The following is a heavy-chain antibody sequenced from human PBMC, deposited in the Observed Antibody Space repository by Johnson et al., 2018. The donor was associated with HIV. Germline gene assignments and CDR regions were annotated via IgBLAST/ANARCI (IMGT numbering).Heavy chain of an antibody. CDR1: GFTFSSYG. Sequence: QVQVVESGGGVVQPGRSLRLSCAASGFTFSSYGMHWVRQAPGKGLEWVAVISYDGKNKYYADSVKARFTISRDKSKNMMYLQMNSLRTEDTAVYYCAKVHIPARWSAAFDIWGRGTLVTVSS. CDR3: AKVHIPARWSAAFDI. D-gene: IGHD6-6*01. CDR2: ISYDGKNK. V-gene: IGHV3-30*18. J-gene: IGHJ3*02.